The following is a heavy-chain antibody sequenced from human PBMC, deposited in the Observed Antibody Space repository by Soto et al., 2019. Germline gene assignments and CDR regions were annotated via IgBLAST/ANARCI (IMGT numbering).Heavy chain of an antibody. J-gene: IGHJ4*02. Sequence: ASETLSLTCTVSGGSISSYYWSWIRQPPGKGLEWIGYIYYSGSTNYNPSLKSRVTISVDTSKNQFSLKLSSVTAADTAVYYCARVRGYSYGIYYFDYWGQGTLVTVS. CDR2: IYYSGST. CDR3: ARVRGYSYGIYYFDY. D-gene: IGHD5-18*01. V-gene: IGHV4-59*01. CDR1: GGSISSYY.